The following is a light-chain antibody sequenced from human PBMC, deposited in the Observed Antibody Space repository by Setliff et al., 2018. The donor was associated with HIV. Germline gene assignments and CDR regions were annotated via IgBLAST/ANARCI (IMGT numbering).Light chain of an antibody. Sequence: QSALTQPASVSGSPGQSITISCTGTSSDAGGFNYVSWYQQHPGKAPKLMIYDVSNRPSGVSNRFSGSKSGNTASLTISGLQAEDEADYYCSSYTSSSTLIFGTGTKATVL. V-gene: IGLV2-14*03. CDR3: SSYTSSSTLI. J-gene: IGLJ1*01. CDR1: SSDAGGFNY. CDR2: DVS.